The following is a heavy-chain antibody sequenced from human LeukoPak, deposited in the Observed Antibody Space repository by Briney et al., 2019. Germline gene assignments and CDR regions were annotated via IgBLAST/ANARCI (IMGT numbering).Heavy chain of an antibody. CDR1: GGSISSSNW. CDR3: AAYNWNDRSFDY. J-gene: IGHJ4*02. D-gene: IGHD1-1*01. Sequence: PSETLSLTCAVSGGSISSSNWWSWVRQSPGKGLEWIGEIYPGRNNNYNPSLKGRVTISVDKSKNQFSLSLSSVTAADTAVYYCAAYNWNDRSFDYWGQGTLVTVSS. CDR2: IYPGRNN. V-gene: IGHV4-4*02.